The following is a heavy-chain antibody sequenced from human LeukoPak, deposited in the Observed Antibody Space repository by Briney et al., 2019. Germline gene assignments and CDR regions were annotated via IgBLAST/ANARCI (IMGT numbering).Heavy chain of an antibody. Sequence: GGSLRLSCEASGFTFGSHAMYWVRQAPGKGLEWVAGLFGSGGSPHYADPVKGRFTISRDNSKSTLILQMNSLRVEDTALYYCTKRVKYGGTWDHFADWGQGTLVTVSS. V-gene: IGHV3-23*01. CDR2: LFGSGGSP. CDR3: TKRVKYGGTWDHFAD. D-gene: IGHD1-26*01. CDR1: GFTFGSHA. J-gene: IGHJ4*02.